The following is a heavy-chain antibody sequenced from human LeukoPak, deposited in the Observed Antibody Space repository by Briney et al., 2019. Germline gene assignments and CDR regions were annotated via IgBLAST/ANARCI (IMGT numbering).Heavy chain of an antibody. J-gene: IGHJ4*02. V-gene: IGHV3-66*01. D-gene: IGHD4-17*01. CDR2: IYSGGST. Sequence: PGGSLRLSCAASGFIFSSNYMSWAPRAPGKGVEWVSVIYSGGSTSYADSVKGRFTISRDNSKNTLYLQMNSLRAEDTAVYYCAMTVTTGIFDYWGQGTLVTVSS. CDR1: GFIFSSNY. CDR3: AMTVTTGIFDY.